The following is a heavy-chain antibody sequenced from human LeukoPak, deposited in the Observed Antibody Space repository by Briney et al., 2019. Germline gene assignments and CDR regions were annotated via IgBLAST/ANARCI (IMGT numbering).Heavy chain of an antibody. Sequence: PSETLCLTCTVSGGSISSSSYYWGWIRQPPGKGLEWIGSIYYSGSTYYNPSLKSRVTTSVDTSKNRFSLNLSSVTAADTAVYYCAGSYCSGDNCYFYRSWGQGTLVTVSS. J-gene: IGHJ4*02. CDR2: IYYSGST. V-gene: IGHV4-39*01. CDR1: GGSISSSSYY. D-gene: IGHD2-15*01. CDR3: AGSYCSGDNCYFYRS.